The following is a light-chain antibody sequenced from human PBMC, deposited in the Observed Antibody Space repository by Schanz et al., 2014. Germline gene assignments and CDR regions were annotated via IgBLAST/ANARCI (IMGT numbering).Light chain of an antibody. J-gene: IGLJ2*01. Sequence: QSALTQPPSASGSPGQSVTISCTGTSSDVGGYNYVSWYQQHPGKAPKLMIYEVSERPSGVSNRFSGSKSGNTASLTISGLQAEDEADYYCCSYAGTYSVVFGGGTKLTVL. CDR1: SSDVGGYNY. CDR2: EVS. CDR3: CSYAGTYSVV. V-gene: IGLV2-8*01.